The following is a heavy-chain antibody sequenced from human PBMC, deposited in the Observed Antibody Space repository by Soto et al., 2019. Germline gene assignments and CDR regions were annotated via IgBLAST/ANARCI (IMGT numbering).Heavy chain of an antibody. CDR2: ISYDGSNT. CDR3: AKDWGSSGWFNWFDR. CDR1: GFTLSSTG. D-gene: IGHD6-19*01. J-gene: IGHJ5*02. Sequence: GGSLRLSCVASGFTLSSTGMHWVRQAPGKGLEWVAMISYDGSNTFYADSVKGRFTISRDNSWNTLYLQMDSLRPEDTSVYYCAKDWGSSGWFNWFDRCGQGPLVTVSS. V-gene: IGHV3-30*18.